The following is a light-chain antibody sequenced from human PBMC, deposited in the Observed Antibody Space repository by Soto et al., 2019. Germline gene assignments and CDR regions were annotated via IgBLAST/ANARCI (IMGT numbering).Light chain of an antibody. CDR2: DAS. Sequence: DIQMTQSPSTLSASVGDTVTITFRASQTISGWLAWYQQRPGKAPNLLIFDASTLESGVPSRFSGSGSGTTFTLTISSLQYDDFATYYCQQYNSYPTFGQGTKVDIK. CDR3: QQYNSYPT. V-gene: IGKV1-5*01. CDR1: QTISGW. J-gene: IGKJ1*01.